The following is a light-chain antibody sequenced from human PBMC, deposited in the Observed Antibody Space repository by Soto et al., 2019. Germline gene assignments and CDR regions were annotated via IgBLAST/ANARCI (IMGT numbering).Light chain of an antibody. V-gene: IGLV2-14*01. CDR2: EVS. Sequence: QSALTQPASVSGSPGQSITISRTGTTSDVGGYSFVSWYQLHPGKAPKLMIYEVSNRLSGVSNRFSGSKSGNTASLTISGLQAEDESDYYCSSYTTSGTRVFGTGTKVTVL. J-gene: IGLJ1*01. CDR3: SSYTTSGTRV. CDR1: TSDVGGYSF.